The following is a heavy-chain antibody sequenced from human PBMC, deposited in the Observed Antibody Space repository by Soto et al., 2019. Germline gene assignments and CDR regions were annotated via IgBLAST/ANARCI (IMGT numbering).Heavy chain of an antibody. J-gene: IGHJ5*02. CDR3: AKDSGYNYGYFRWFDP. D-gene: IGHD5-18*01. CDR2: IFYSGST. CDR1: GGSISNYY. Sequence: QVHLQESGPRLVKPSETLSLTCTVSGGSISNYYWSWIRQPPGRGLEWIGHIFYSGSTNYNPALKSRVTISVDTSKSQFSLILSSVTAADTAVYYCAKDSGYNYGYFRWFDPWGQGTLVTVSS. V-gene: IGHV4-59*01.